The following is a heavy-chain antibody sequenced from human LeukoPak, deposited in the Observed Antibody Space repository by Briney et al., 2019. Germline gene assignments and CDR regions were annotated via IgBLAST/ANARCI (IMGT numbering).Heavy chain of an antibody. J-gene: IGHJ6*03. CDR3: ARDLAAAGTPYYYYMDV. V-gene: IGHV1-18*01. Sequence: GASVNVSCKASGYTFSNYGITWMRQAPRQGLEWMGWISAYTGNTEYAQKFQGRVTITADESTSTAYMELSSLRSEDTAVYYCARDLAAAGTPYYYYMDVWGKGTTVTVSS. CDR2: ISAYTGNT. CDR1: GYTFSNYG. D-gene: IGHD6-13*01.